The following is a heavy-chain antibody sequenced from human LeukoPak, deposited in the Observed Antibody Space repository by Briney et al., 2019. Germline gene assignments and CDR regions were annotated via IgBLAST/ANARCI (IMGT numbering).Heavy chain of an antibody. Sequence: ATVKVSCKASAYTFTSYGISWVRHAPGHGLEWMGWISAYNGNTNYAQKLQGRVTMTTVTSTSTAYMELRSLRSDDTAVYYCATGPGDYYDYWGQGTLVTVSS. D-gene: IGHD3-10*01. CDR2: ISAYNGNT. V-gene: IGHV1-18*01. CDR3: ATGPGDYYDY. J-gene: IGHJ4*02. CDR1: AYTFTSYG.